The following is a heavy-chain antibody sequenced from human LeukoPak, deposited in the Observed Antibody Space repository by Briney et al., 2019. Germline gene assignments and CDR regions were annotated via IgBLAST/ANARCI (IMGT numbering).Heavy chain of an antibody. CDR3: AKVPQPLLWFGEPHFDY. V-gene: IGHV3-11*01. CDR1: GFTFSDYY. Sequence: PAGSLRLSCAASGFTFSDYYMSWIRQAPGKGLEWFSYISGISSNIQYADSVKGRFTVSRDNAKNSLYLQMNSLRAEDTAVYYCAKVPQPLLWFGEPHFDYWGQGTLVTVSS. J-gene: IGHJ4*02. CDR2: ISGISSNI. D-gene: IGHD3-10*01.